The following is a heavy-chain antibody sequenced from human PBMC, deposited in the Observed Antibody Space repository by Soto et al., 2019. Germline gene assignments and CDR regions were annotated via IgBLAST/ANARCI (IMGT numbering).Heavy chain of an antibody. V-gene: IGHV5-51*01. CDR2: IFSRGFDT. CDR3: ARVYNSEWSIHPYCMDF. Sequence: GESPKISRQGSGYTFSSYWLAWVRQMPRKGLEWMGIIFSRGFDTRYSPSFQGHVTVSDDKSINTAYLQWSSPRASDPAMYYLARVYNSEWSIHPYCMDFWGPGTLVTVSS. J-gene: IGHJ4*02. D-gene: IGHD6-19*01. CDR1: GYTFSSYW.